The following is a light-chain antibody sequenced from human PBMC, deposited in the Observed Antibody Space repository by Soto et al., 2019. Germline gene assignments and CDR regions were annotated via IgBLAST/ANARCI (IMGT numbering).Light chain of an antibody. Sequence: EIVLTQSPATLSLSPGERATLSCRASQSVITSLAWYQQKPVQAPRLLIYGASSRATGIPDRFSGSGSGTDFTLTISRLEPEDFAVYYCQQYNNWPPITFGQGTRLEIK. J-gene: IGKJ5*01. V-gene: IGKV3-11*01. CDR1: QSVITS. CDR3: QQYNNWPPIT. CDR2: GAS.